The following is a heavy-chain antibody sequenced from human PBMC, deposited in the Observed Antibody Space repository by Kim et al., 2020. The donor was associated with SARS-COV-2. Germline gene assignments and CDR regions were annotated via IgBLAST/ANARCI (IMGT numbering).Heavy chain of an antibody. CDR2: IHYRGST. Sequence: SETLSLTCTVSGGSISRSNHYWGWIRQPPGKGLEWIGSIHYRGSTYYNPSLKRRVTISVDTSKNQFSLKLSSVTAADTAVYYCSREGDCSSTSCYGGDN. D-gene: IGHD2-2*01. CDR3: SREGDCSSTSCYGGDN. V-gene: IGHV4-39*07. CDR1: GGSISRSNHY. J-gene: IGHJ5*01.